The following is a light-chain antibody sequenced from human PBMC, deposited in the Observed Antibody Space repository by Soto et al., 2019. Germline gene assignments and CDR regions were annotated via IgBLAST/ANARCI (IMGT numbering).Light chain of an antibody. CDR3: QQFHNFPPT. Sequence: DIQMTQSPSSLSASVGDRVTITCQASQDISNYLNWYQQKPGKPPNLLIYDASTLKSGVPSRFSGSRSGTNFPFTITRLQPEDIATYYCQQFHNFPPTFGPGTKV. J-gene: IGKJ3*01. CDR1: QDISNY. V-gene: IGKV1-33*01. CDR2: DAS.